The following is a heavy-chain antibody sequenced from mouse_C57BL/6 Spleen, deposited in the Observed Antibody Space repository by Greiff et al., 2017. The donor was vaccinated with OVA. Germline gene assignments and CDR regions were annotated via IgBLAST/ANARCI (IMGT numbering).Heavy chain of an antibody. CDR1: GYTFTSYW. CDR2: IHPNSGST. Sequence: VQLQESGAELVKPGASVKLSCKASGYTFTSYWMHWVKQRPGQGLEWIGMIHPNSGSTNYNEKFKSKATLTVDKSSSTAYMQLSSLTSEDSAVYYCASLYYYGSSYEAMDYWGQGTSVTVSS. J-gene: IGHJ4*01. D-gene: IGHD1-1*01. V-gene: IGHV1-64*01. CDR3: ASLYYYGSSYEAMDY.